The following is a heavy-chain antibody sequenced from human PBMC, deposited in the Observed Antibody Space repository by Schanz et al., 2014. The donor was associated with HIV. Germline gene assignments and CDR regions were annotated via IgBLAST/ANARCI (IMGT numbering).Heavy chain of an antibody. CDR2: SRVKSDSYAT. Sequence: EVQVVESGGGLVQPGGSLILSCAASGLTFSDYAMTWIRQGAGKGLEWVARSRVKSDSYATEYAASVTGRFTISRDDSKNSVYLQMNSLNIEDTAVYYCRGYRFYYGVDSWGQGTTVTVS. J-gene: IGHJ6*02. V-gene: IGHV3-72*01. CDR1: GLTFSDYA. CDR3: RGYRFYYGVDS. D-gene: IGHD5-18*01.